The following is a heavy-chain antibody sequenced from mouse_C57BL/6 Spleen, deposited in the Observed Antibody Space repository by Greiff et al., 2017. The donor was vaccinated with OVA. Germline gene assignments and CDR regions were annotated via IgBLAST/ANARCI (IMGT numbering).Heavy chain of an antibody. CDR1: GYTFTSYW. J-gene: IGHJ2*01. CDR2: IDPSDSYT. D-gene: IGHD4-1*01. Sequence: QVQLQQPGAELVMPGASVKLSCKASGYTFTSYWMHWVKQRPGQGLEWIGEIDPSDSYTNYNQKFKGKSTLTVDKSSSTAYMQLSSLTTEDSAVYYCASSSGTYYFDYWGQGTTLTVSS. V-gene: IGHV1-69*01. CDR3: ASSSGTYYFDY.